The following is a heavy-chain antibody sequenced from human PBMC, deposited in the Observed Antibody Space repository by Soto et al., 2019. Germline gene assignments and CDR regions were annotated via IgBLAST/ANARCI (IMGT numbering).Heavy chain of an antibody. Sequence: GGSLRLSCAASGFTFSSCAMGWVRQAPGKGLEWVSAIIDSGGSTYYADSVKGRFTISRDNSKSTLYLQMNSLRAEDTALYYCAKGRSYYYYYGVDVWGQGTTVTVS. CDR3: AKGRSYYYYYGVDV. V-gene: IGHV3-23*01. J-gene: IGHJ6*02. CDR2: IIDSGGST. CDR1: GFTFSSCA.